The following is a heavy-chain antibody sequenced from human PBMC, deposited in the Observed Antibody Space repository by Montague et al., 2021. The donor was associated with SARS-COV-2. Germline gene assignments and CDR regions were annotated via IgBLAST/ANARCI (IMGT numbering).Heavy chain of an antibody. V-gene: IGHV4-39*02. CDR1: GGSITSNIFY. D-gene: IGHD4-23*01. Sequence: SETLSLTCTVSGGSITSNIFYWGWIRQPPGKGLEWIGGISYTGSTYYNPSLKSRVTIAVVTSKNHFSLKLISVTAADTAVYYCARLVHSFDGNCRNWYFDLWGRGTKVTVSS. CDR3: ARLVHSFDGNCRNWYFDL. CDR2: ISYTGST. J-gene: IGHJ2*01.